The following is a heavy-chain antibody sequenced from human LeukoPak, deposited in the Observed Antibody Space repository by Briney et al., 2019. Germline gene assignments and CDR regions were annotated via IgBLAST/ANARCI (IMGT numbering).Heavy chain of an antibody. CDR3: ARLHPPHGSGSYPWFDP. Sequence: PSETLSLTCTVSGGSISSYYWSWIRQPPGKGLEWIGYIYYSGSTNYNPSLKSRVTISVDTSKNQFSLKLSSVTAADTAVYYCARLHPPHGSGSYPWFDPWGQGTLVTVSS. CDR2: IYYSGST. J-gene: IGHJ5*02. V-gene: IGHV4-59*08. D-gene: IGHD3-10*01. CDR1: GGSISSYY.